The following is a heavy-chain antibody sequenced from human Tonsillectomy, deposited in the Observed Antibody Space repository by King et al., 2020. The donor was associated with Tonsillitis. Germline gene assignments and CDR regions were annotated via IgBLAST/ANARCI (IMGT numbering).Heavy chain of an antibody. V-gene: IGHV3-23*04. CDR3: AKGLTRTSAYPDVFDI. Sequence: VQLVESGGGWVQPGGSLRLSCAASGFTFSNYAMSWVRQAPGKGLEWVSGISGSDDSTYYADSVKGRFTISRDNSKNTQYLQMNSLRAEDTAVYYCAKGLTRTSAYPDVFDIWGQGTMVTVSS. CDR2: ISGSDDST. J-gene: IGHJ3*02. CDR1: GFTFSNYA. D-gene: IGHD5-12*01.